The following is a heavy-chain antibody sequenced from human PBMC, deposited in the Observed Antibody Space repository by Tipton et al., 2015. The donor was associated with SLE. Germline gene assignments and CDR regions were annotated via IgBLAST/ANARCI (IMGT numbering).Heavy chain of an antibody. CDR3: ARDQGYSSGWFDAFDI. CDR1: GFTVRSNY. CDR2: IYSGGST. J-gene: IGHJ3*02. D-gene: IGHD6-19*01. V-gene: IGHV3-53*01. Sequence: SLRLSCVASGFTVRSNYMSWVRQAPGKGLEWVSVIYSGGSTYYADSVKGRFTISRDNSKNTLYLQMNSLRAEDTAVYYCARDQGYSSGWFDAFDIWGQGTMVTVSS.